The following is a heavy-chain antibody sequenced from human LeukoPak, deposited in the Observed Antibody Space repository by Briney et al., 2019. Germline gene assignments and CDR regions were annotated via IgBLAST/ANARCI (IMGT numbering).Heavy chain of an antibody. D-gene: IGHD1-1*01. Sequence: PGGSLRLSCAASGLAFSINYMTWVRQAPGKGLEWVSVIYSDGSTYYADSVKGRFTISRDNSKKTVYLQMNSVRAEDTAVYYCARWAPGTTTGPFDYWGQGTLVTVSS. V-gene: IGHV3-53*01. CDR1: GLAFSINY. CDR3: ARWAPGTTTGPFDY. J-gene: IGHJ4*02. CDR2: IYSDGST.